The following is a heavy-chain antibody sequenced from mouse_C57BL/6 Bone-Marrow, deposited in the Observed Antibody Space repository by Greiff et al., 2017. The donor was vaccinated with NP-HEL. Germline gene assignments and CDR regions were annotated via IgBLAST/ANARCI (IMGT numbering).Heavy chain of an antibody. CDR2: ISNLAYSI. Sequence: DVKLVESGGGLVQPGGSPKLSCAASGFTFSDYGMAWVRQAPRKGPEWVAFISNLAYSIYYADTVTGRFTISRENAKNTLYLEMSSLRSEDTAMYYCARQDGYHVEAWFAYWGQGTLVTVSA. V-gene: IGHV5-15*01. D-gene: IGHD2-3*01. J-gene: IGHJ3*01. CDR3: ARQDGYHVEAWFAY. CDR1: GFTFSDYG.